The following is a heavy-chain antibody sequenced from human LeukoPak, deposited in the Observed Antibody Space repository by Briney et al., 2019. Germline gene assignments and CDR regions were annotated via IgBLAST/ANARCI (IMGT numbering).Heavy chain of an antibody. CDR2: IIPIFGTT. CDR3: ARGVRNSGSYYIDY. CDR1: GGTLSSYA. D-gene: IGHD1-26*01. Sequence: SVKVSCKTSGGTLSSYAISWVRQAPGQGLGWMGGIIPIFGTTSYAQRFQGRVTITADESTSTAYMELSSLRSEDTAVYYCARGVRNSGSYYIDYWGQGTQVTVSS. V-gene: IGHV1-69*01. J-gene: IGHJ4*02.